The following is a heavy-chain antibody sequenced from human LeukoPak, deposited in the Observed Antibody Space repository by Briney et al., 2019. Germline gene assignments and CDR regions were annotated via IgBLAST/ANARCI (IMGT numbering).Heavy chain of an antibody. V-gene: IGHV1-8*01. D-gene: IGHD4-17*01. CDR2: MNPNSGNT. CDR3: ARGRDDYGDHRNWFDP. Sequence: ASVKVSCKASGYTFTSYDINWVRQATGQGLEWMGWMNPNSGNTGYAQKFQGRVTMTRNTSISTAYMELSSLRSEDTAVYYCARGRDDYGDHRNWFDPWGQGTLVTVSS. J-gene: IGHJ5*02. CDR1: GYTFTSYD.